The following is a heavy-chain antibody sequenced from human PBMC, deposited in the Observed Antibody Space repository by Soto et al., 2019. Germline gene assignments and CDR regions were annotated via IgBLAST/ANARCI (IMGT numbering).Heavy chain of an antibody. D-gene: IGHD3-22*01. V-gene: IGHV3-30-3*01. CDR2: ISYDGSNK. J-gene: IGHJ4*02. CDR3: AREFSRGVSSGYPLY. CDR1: GFTFSSYA. Sequence: GGSLRLSCAASGFTFSSYAMHWVRQAPGKGLEWVAVISYDGSNKYYADSVKGRFTISRDNSKNTLYLQMNSLRAEDTAVYYCAREFSRGVSSGYPLYWGQGTLVTVSS.